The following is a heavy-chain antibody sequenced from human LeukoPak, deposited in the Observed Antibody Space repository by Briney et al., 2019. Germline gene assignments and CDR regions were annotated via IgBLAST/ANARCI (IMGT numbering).Heavy chain of an antibody. CDR2: IYTSGST. Sequence: PETLSLTCTVSGGSVSSYYWSWIRQPAGKGLEWIGRIYTSGSTNYNPSLKSRVTISVDTSKNQFSLKLSSVTAADTAVYYCARAETMVRGVVTGFDYYYYYMDVWGKGTTVTVSS. V-gene: IGHV4-4*07. CDR3: ARAETMVRGVVTGFDYYYYYMDV. CDR1: GGSVSSYY. D-gene: IGHD3-10*01. J-gene: IGHJ6*03.